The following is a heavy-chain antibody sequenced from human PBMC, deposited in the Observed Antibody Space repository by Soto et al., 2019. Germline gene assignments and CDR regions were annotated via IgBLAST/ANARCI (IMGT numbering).Heavy chain of an antibody. J-gene: IGHJ4*01. CDR2: ISGSGGST. CDR1: GFTFSSYA. CDR3: AKDGESTMIVVAPGYFDY. V-gene: IGHV3-23*01. D-gene: IGHD3-22*01. Sequence: GGSLTLSCAASGFTFSSYAMSWVRQAPGKGLEWVSAISGSGGSTYYADSVKGRFTISRDNSKNTLYLQMNSLRAEDTAVYYCAKDGESTMIVVAPGYFDYWGHGTLVTVSS.